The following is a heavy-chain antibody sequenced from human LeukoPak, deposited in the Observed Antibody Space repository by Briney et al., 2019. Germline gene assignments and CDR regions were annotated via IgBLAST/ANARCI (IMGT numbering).Heavy chain of an antibody. CDR2: ISYDGSNK. CDR3: AKTGRIYYDSSGYYLDY. D-gene: IGHD3-22*01. CDR1: GFTFSSYG. Sequence: GGSLRLSCAASGFTFSSYGMHWVRQAPGKGLEWVAVISYDGSNKYYADSVKGRFTISRDNSKNTLYLQMNSLRAEDTAVYYCAKTGRIYYDSSGYYLDYWGQGTLVTVPS. J-gene: IGHJ4*02. V-gene: IGHV3-30*18.